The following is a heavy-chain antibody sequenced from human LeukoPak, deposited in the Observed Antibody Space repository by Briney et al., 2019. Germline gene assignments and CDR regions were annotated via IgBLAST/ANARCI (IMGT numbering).Heavy chain of an antibody. D-gene: IGHD6-19*01. CDR3: AKDGYSSGLATYYFDY. CDR1: GFTFSSYG. CDR2: IRYDGSNK. J-gene: IGHJ4*02. V-gene: IGHV3-30*02. Sequence: GGSLRLSCAASGFTFSSYGMHWVRQAPGKGLEWVAFIRYDGSNKYYADSVKGRFTISRDNSKNTLYLQMNSLRAEDTAVYYCAKDGYSSGLATYYFDYWGQGTLVTVSS.